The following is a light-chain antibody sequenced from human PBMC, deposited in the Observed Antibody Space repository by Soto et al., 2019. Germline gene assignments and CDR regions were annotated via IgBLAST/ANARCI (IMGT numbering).Light chain of an antibody. V-gene: IGKV1-39*01. CDR3: QQFYTTLFT. CDR2: AAS. Sequence: DIQMTQSPASLSASVGDRVTITCRASQSISNYLNWYQQKPGKAPNLLIYAASSLRSGVPSRFSGSGSGTDFNLNISSLQPEDFDTYSCQQFYTTLFTFGPGTNVEIK. J-gene: IGKJ3*01. CDR1: QSISNY.